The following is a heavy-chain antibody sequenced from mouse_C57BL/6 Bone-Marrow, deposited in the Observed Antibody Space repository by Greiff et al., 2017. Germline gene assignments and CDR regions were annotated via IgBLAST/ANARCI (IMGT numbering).Heavy chain of an antibody. CDR1: GYSFTGYY. CDR2: INPSTGGT. Sequence: VQLQQSGPELVKPGASVKISCKASGYSFTGYYMNWVKQSPEKSLEWIGEINPSTGGTTYNQKFKAKATLTVDKSSSTAYMQLKSLTSEDSAVYYCAGWYYGSGFAYWGQGTLVTVSA. J-gene: IGHJ3*01. V-gene: IGHV1-42*01. D-gene: IGHD1-1*01. CDR3: AGWYYGSGFAY.